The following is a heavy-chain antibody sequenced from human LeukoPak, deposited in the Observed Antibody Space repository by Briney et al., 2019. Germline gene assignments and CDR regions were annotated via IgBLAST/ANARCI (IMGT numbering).Heavy chain of an antibody. J-gene: IGHJ6*02. CDR2: ISYDGSNK. V-gene: IGHV3-30*04. Sequence: GRSLRLSCAASGFTFSSYAMHWVRQAPGKGLEWVAVISYDGSNKYYADSVKGRFTISGDNSKNTLYLQMNSLRAEDTAVYYCARDWGWLQILYYYYGMDVWGQGTTVTVTS. CDR1: GFTFSSYA. D-gene: IGHD5-24*01. CDR3: ARDWGWLQILYYYYGMDV.